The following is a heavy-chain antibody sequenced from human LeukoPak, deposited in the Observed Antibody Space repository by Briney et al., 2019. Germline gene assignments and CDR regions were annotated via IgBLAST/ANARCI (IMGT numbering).Heavy chain of an antibody. CDR2: INHSGST. CDR1: GGSFSGYY. CDR3: ARDPDFWSGPYYMDV. J-gene: IGHJ6*03. V-gene: IGHV4-34*01. D-gene: IGHD3-3*01. Sequence: SETLSLTCAVYGGSFSGYYWSWIRRPPGKGLEWIGEINHSGSTNYNPSLKSRVTISVDTSKNQFSLKLSSVTAADTAVYYCARDPDFWSGPYYMDVWGKGTTVTVSS.